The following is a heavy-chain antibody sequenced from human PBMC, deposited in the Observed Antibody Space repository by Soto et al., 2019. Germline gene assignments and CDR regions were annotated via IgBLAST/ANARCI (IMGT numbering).Heavy chain of an antibody. D-gene: IGHD3-16*01. CDR3: ARGGRPVITFGGEDAFDI. CDR1: GFTFSSYA. J-gene: IGHJ3*02. CDR2: ISYDGSNK. V-gene: IGHV3-30-3*01. Sequence: GGSLRLSCAASGFTFSSYAMHWVRQAPGKGLEWVAVISYDGSNKYYADSVKGRFTISRDNSKNTLYLQMNSLRAEDTAVYYCARGGRPVITFGGEDAFDIWGQGTMVTVSS.